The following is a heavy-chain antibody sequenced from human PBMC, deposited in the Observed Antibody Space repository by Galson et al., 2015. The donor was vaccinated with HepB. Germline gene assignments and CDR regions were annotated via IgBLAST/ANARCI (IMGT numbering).Heavy chain of an antibody. J-gene: IGHJ6*02. CDR2: ISAYNGNT. V-gene: IGHV1-18*04. Sequence: SVKVSCKASGYTFTSYGISWVRQAPGQGLEWMGWISAYNGNTNYAQKLQGRVTMTTDTSTSTAYMELRSLRSDDTAVYYCARGITPTPGSYPIYYGMDVWGQGTTVTVSS. D-gene: IGHD1-26*01. CDR3: ARGITPTPGSYPIYYGMDV. CDR1: GYTFTSYG.